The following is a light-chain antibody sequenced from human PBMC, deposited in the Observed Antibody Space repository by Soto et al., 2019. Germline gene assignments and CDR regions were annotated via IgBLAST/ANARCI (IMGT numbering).Light chain of an antibody. V-gene: IGKV1-39*01. Sequence: DIQMTQSTSSLSASVGDRVTITCRASQSISSYLNWYQQKPGKAPKLLIYAASSLQSGVTSRFSGSGSWTDFNLTISSLQPEDFTTYYGQQSNSTPYTFGQGTKLEIK. CDR1: QSISSY. J-gene: IGKJ2*01. CDR2: AAS. CDR3: QQSNSTPYT.